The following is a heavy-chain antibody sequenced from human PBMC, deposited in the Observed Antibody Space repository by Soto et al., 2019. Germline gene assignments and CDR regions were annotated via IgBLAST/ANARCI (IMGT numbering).Heavy chain of an antibody. D-gene: IGHD4-17*01. V-gene: IGHV3-48*01. Sequence: GGSLRLSCAASGFTFSSYSMNWVRQAPGKGLEWVSYISSSSSTIYYADSVKGRFTISRDNAKNSLYLQMNSLRAEDTAVYYCARDMRNYGDYYPLAIWGQGTLVTVSS. CDR2: ISSSSSTI. CDR3: ARDMRNYGDYYPLAI. J-gene: IGHJ4*02. CDR1: GFTFSSYS.